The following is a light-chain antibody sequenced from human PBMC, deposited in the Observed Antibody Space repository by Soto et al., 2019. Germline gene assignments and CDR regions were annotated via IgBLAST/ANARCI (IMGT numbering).Light chain of an antibody. V-gene: IGKV3-20*01. CDR3: QQYGSSPWT. CDR2: DSS. CDR1: QSVTSSY. J-gene: IGKJ1*01. Sequence: EIVLTQSPGTLSLSPGERATLSCRASQSVTSSYLAWYQQKPGQAPRLLIYDSSSRAAGIPDRFSGSGSGTDFTLTVSRLQPEDFAVYYCQQYGSSPWTLGQGIKVDIK.